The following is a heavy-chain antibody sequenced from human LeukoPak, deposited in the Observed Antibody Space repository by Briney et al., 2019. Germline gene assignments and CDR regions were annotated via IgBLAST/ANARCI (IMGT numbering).Heavy chain of an antibody. CDR2: IYYSGST. CDR1: GGSISSYY. D-gene: IGHD6-13*01. CDR3: ASARAAARPNYYYYGMDV. V-gene: IGHV4-59*01. J-gene: IGHJ6*02. Sequence: SETLSLTCTVSGGSISSYYRSWIRQPPGKGLEWIGYIYYSGSTNYNPSLKSRVTISVDTSKNQFSLKLSSVTAADTAVYYCASARAAARPNYYYYGMDVWGQGTTVTVSS.